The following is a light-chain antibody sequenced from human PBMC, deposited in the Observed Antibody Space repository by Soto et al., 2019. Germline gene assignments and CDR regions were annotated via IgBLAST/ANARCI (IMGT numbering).Light chain of an antibody. CDR1: SGDVGGYNF. J-gene: IGLJ3*02. CDR3: SSYAGGIKWV. Sequence: QSVLTQPPSASGSPGQAVTSSCTGTSGDVGGYNFVSWYQQHPGKAPKFMIYDVSKRPSGVPDRFSGSKSGNTASLTVSGLQAEDEADYYCSSYAGGIKWVFGGGTKLTVL. V-gene: IGLV2-8*01. CDR2: DVS.